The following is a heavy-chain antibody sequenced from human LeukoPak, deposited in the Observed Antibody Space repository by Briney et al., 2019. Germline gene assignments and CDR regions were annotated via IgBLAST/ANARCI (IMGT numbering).Heavy chain of an antibody. V-gene: IGHV3-48*04. CDR1: GFTFSSYG. CDR2: ISSSGSTI. CDR3: VRDSLVGYGHRYFDC. D-gene: IGHD5-18*01. J-gene: IGHJ4*02. Sequence: PGGSLRLSCAASGFTFSSYGMTWVRQAPGKGLEWVSYISSSGSTIYYADSVKGRFTISRDNAKNSLYLQMNSLRVEDTAVYYCVRDSLVGYGHRYFDCWGQGTLVTVSS.